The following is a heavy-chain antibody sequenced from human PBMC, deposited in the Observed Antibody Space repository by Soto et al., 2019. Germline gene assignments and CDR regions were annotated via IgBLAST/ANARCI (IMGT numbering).Heavy chain of an antibody. CDR2: ISVSGGCT. Sequence: GGSLRFSCAASVFTFSSYSMSWVRQAPGKGLECVSAISVSGGCTYDADSVKGRSTISGHNSKNTLYLQMNSLRAEEKAVYYCAHYLTPTAASRGRYRMDVWGQGTSVTVSS. V-gene: IGHV3-23*01. D-gene: IGHD6-6*01. CDR3: AHYLTPTAASRGRYRMDV. CDR1: VFTFSSYS. J-gene: IGHJ6*01.